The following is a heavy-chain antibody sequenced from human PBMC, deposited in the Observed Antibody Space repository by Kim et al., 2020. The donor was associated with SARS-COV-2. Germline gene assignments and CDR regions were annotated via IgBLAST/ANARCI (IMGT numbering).Heavy chain of an antibody. Sequence: SETLSLTCTVSGCSINSHYWSWIRQPPGKGLEWIGYIYYSGSTNYNPSLKSRVTISVETYKKQLSLKLSSVTAADTAVYYCARGFGPWGQGTLFTVSS. CDR2: IYYSGST. J-gene: IGHJ5*02. CDR3: ARGFGP. CDR1: GCSINSHY. V-gene: IGHV4-59*11.